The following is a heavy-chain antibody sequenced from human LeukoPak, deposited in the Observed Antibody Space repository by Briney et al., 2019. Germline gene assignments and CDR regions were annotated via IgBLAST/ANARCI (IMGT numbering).Heavy chain of an antibody. J-gene: IGHJ3*02. CDR3: ARLFAFGELLTDAFDI. D-gene: IGHD3-10*01. CDR1: GYSFTSYW. CDR2: IYPGDSDT. Sequence: PGESLKISCKGSGYSFTSYWIGWVRRMPGKGLEWMGIIYPGDSDTRYSPSFQGQVTISADKSISTAYLQWSSLKASDTAMYYCARLFAFGELLTDAFDIWGQGTMVTVSS. V-gene: IGHV5-51*01.